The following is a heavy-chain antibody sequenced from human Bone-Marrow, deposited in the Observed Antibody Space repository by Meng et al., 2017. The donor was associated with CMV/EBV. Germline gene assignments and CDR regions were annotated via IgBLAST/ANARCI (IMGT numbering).Heavy chain of an antibody. J-gene: IGHJ6*01. V-gene: IGHV3-30*04. CDR2: ISYDGSTE. CDR1: GFTLSGYA. Sequence: GESLKISCAASGFTLSGYAMHWVRQAPGKGLEWLALISYDGSTEYHADAVRGRFSISRDNSKNTLYVHMNSLRPEDTAIYYCARDVTTLGYSGMDVWGQGTTVTVFS. D-gene: IGHD4-23*01. CDR3: ARDVTTLGYSGMDV.